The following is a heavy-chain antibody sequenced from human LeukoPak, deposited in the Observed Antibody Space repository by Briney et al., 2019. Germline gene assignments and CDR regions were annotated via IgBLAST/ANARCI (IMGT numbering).Heavy chain of an antibody. CDR1: EFTFSSYV. CDR3: AKAPAKSTYYYDSSGNIY. CDR2: ISGSGGST. J-gene: IGHJ4*02. D-gene: IGHD3-22*01. V-gene: IGHV3-23*01. Sequence: GGSLRLSCAASEFTFSSYVMAWVRQAPGKGLEWVSAISGSGGSTYYADSVKGRFTISRDNSKNTLYLQMNSLRAEDTAVYYCAKAPAKSTYYYDSSGNIYWGQGTLVTVSS.